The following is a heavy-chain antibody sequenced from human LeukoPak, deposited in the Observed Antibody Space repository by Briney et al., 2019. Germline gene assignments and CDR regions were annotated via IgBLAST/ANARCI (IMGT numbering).Heavy chain of an antibody. J-gene: IGHJ4*02. CDR3: ARQRAHSSSSWYTGDFDY. Sequence: GESLKISCKGSGYCFTSYWIGWVRQMPGKGLEWMGIIYPGDSDTRYSPSFQGQVTISADKSISTAYLQWSSLKASDTAMYYCARQRAHSSSSWYTGDFDYWGQGTLVTVSS. CDR2: IYPGDSDT. V-gene: IGHV5-51*01. CDR1: GYCFTSYW. D-gene: IGHD6-13*01.